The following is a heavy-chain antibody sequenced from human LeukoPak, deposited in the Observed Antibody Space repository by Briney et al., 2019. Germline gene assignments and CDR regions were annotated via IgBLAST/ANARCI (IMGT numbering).Heavy chain of an antibody. Sequence: GASVKVSCKASGYTGTSYYMHWVRHAPGQGLEWMGVSNPSGVGTNYAQKFQGRVTMTRDTSTTTVYMELSSLRSEDTAVYYCAREESGGYFDYWGQGTLVTVSS. D-gene: IGHD2-8*02. CDR3: AREESGGYFDY. J-gene: IGHJ4*02. CDR2: SNPSGVGT. V-gene: IGHV1-46*01. CDR1: GYTGTSYY.